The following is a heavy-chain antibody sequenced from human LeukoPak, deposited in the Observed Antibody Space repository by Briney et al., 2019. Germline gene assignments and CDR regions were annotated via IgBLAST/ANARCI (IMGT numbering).Heavy chain of an antibody. D-gene: IGHD3-3*01. CDR2: ISSSSSYI. J-gene: IGHJ6*03. CDR1: GFAFSSYS. CDR3: ARGVNYDFWSGYYDYYYYMDV. V-gene: IGHV3-21*01. Sequence: PGGSLRLSCAASGFAFSSYSMNWLRQAPGKGLEWVSSISSSSSYIYYADSVKGRFTISRDNAKNSLYLQMNSLRAEDTAVYYCARGVNYDFWSGYYDYYYYMDVWGKGTTVTVSS.